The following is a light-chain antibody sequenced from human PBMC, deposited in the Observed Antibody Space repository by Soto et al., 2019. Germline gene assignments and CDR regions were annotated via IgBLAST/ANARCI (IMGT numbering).Light chain of an antibody. CDR3: EQYSSFWNT. CDR2: DAS. Sequence: DIQMTQSPSTLSASVGDRVTITCRASQGISAWLAWYQQKPGKAPKLLIFDASTLQSGVPSRFSGSGSGTGFTLTISSLQPDDFATYYCEQYSSFWNTVGQGTKLEIK. J-gene: IGKJ2*01. CDR1: QGISAW. V-gene: IGKV1-5*01.